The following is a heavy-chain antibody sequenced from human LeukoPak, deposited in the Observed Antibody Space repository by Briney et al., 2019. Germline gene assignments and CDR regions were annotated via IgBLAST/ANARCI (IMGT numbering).Heavy chain of an antibody. CDR1: GGTFSSYA. CDR3: ARAVTIFGVVIIDAFDI. D-gene: IGHD3-3*01. Sequence: ASVKVSCKASGGTFSSYAISWVRQAPGQGLEWMGGIIPIFGTANYAQKFQGRVTITADESTSTAYMEPSSLRSEDTAVYYCARAVTIFGVVIIDAFDIWGQGTMVTVSS. V-gene: IGHV1-69*13. CDR2: IIPIFGTA. J-gene: IGHJ3*02.